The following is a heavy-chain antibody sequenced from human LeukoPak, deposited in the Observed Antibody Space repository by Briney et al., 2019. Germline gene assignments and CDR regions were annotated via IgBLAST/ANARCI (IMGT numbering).Heavy chain of an antibody. V-gene: IGHV4-34*01. J-gene: IGHJ4*02. CDR3: ARRARRVTIFGVVTPLDY. CDR1: GGSFSGYY. CDR2: INHSGST. Sequence: PSETLSLTCAVYGGSFSGYYWSWIRQPPGKGLERIGEINHSGSTNYNPSLKSRVTISVDTSKNQFSLKLSSVTAADTAVYYCARRARRVTIFGVVTPLDYWGQGTLVTVSS. D-gene: IGHD3-3*01.